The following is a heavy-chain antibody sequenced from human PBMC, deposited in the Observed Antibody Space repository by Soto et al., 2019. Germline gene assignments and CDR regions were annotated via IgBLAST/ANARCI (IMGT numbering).Heavy chain of an antibody. J-gene: IGHJ4*02. CDR2: ISYDGSYE. D-gene: IGHD3-22*01. Sequence: PGGSLRLSCAASGFIFSNYDMHWVRQAPGKGLEWVAVISYDGSYEYCADSVKGRFTFSRDNSRNTVNVQMNCLRAEDTAVHYCAKGSWKHIDSSGSKDYFDYWGQGTLVTVSS. CDR1: GFIFSNYD. V-gene: IGHV3-30*18. CDR3: AKGSWKHIDSSGSKDYFDY.